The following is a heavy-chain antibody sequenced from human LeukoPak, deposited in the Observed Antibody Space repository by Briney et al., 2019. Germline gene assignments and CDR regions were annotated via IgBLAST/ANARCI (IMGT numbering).Heavy chain of an antibody. CDR2: IWYDGSNK. V-gene: IGHV3-33*06. J-gene: IGHJ5*02. CDR1: GFTFSSYG. D-gene: IGHD3-22*01. Sequence: PGGSLRLSCAASGFTFSSYGMHWVRQAPGKGLEGVAVIWYDGSNKYYADSVKGRFTISRDNSKNTLYLQMNSLRAEDTAVYYCAKDFSQPMIVGAWGQGTLVTVSS. CDR3: AKDFSQPMIVGA.